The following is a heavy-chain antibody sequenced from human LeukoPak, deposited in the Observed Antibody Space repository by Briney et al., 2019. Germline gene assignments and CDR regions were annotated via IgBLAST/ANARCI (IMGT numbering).Heavy chain of an antibody. J-gene: IGHJ4*02. CDR1: GYSFTLYW. CDR3: ARPRSGSGSFYLPFDY. CDR2: IYPGDSDT. Sequence: GESLKISCKGSGYSFTLYWIGWVRQMPGKGLEWMGIIYPGDSDTRYSPSFQGQVTISADKSISTAYLQWSSLKASDTAIFYCARPRSGSGSFYLPFDYWGQGTLVTVSS. D-gene: IGHD3-10*01. V-gene: IGHV5-51*01.